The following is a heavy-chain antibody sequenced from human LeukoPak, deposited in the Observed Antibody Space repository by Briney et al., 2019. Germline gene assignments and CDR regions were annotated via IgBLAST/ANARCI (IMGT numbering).Heavy chain of an antibody. J-gene: IGHJ2*01. CDR3: AREQWLVQGPLVGGSRYFDL. Sequence: SQTLSLTCAISGDSVSSNSAPWNWIRQSPSRGLEWLGRTYHRSKWYNEYAVSVKSRITINPDTSKNQFSLQLNSVTAADTAVYYCAREQWLVQGPLVGGSRYFDLWGRGTLVTVSS. CDR2: TYHRSKWYN. CDR1: GDSVSSNSAP. V-gene: IGHV6-1*01. D-gene: IGHD6-19*01.